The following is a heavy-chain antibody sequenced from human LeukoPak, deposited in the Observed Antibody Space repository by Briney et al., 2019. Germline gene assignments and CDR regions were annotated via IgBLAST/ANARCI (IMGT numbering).Heavy chain of an antibody. Sequence: ASVKVSCKAXXXXFTSYDINWVRQATGQGLEWMGWMNPNSGNTGYAQKFQGRVTMTRNTSISTAYMELSSLRSEDTAVYYCARDVGYHFDYWGQGTLVTVSS. CDR3: ARDVGYHFDY. CDR1: XXXFTSYD. J-gene: IGHJ4*02. V-gene: IGHV1-8*01. CDR2: MNPNSGNT. D-gene: IGHD2-15*01.